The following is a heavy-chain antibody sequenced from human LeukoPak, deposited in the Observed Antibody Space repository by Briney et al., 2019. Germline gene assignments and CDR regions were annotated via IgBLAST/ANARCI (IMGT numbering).Heavy chain of an antibody. CDR1: GGSFSGYY. CDR2: INHSGST. CDR3: ARVSGAVIQYRFYYYYGMDV. J-gene: IGHJ6*02. Sequence: SETLSLTCAVYGGSFSGYYWSWIRQPPGKGLEWIGEINHSGSTNYNPSLKSRVTISVDTSKNQFSLKLSSVTAADTAVYYCARVSGAVIQYRFYYYYGMDVWGQGTTVTVSS. V-gene: IGHV4-34*01. D-gene: IGHD6-25*01.